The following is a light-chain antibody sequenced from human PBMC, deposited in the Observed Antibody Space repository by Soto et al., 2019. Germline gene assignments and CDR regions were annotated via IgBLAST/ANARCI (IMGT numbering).Light chain of an antibody. V-gene: IGKV1-39*01. CDR1: QSIRKY. CDR2: AAS. J-gene: IGKJ2*01. Sequence: DIQMTQSPSSLSASVGDRVIITCRASQSIRKYLNWYQHKPGKVPTLLIYAASSLQSGVPSRFSGSGSGTEFTLTITSLQPEDFATYYCQQSSTIPYTFGQGTKVDIK. CDR3: QQSSTIPYT.